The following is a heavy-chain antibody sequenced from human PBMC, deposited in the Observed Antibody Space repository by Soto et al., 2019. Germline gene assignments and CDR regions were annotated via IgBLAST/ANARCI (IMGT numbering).Heavy chain of an antibody. CDR2: ISAHNGNT. J-gene: IGHJ6*02. Sequence: GASVKVSCKASGYTFSNYGISWVRRAPGQGLEWMAWISAHNGNTNYAQKFQDRVTMTTDTSTTTAFMELRSLTSDDTAVYYCARGKGSLGPYYYGLAVWGQGTTVTVSS. D-gene: IGHD1-26*01. CDR3: ARGKGSLGPYYYGLAV. V-gene: IGHV1-18*04. CDR1: GYTFSNYG.